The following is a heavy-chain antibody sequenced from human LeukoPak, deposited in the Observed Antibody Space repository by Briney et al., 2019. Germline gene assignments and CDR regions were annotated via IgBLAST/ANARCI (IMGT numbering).Heavy chain of an antibody. CDR3: ARDRAGGGYYALNY. D-gene: IGHD3-22*01. CDR1: GYTFTDYY. J-gene: IGHJ4*02. CDR2: IIPNSGGT. Sequence: ASVKVSCKASGYTFTDYYLHWVRQAPGQGLEWMGRIIPNSGGTNYAQKFQGRVTMTRDTSINTAYMELSRLSSDDTAMYYCARDRAGGGYYALNYWGQGTLVTVSS. V-gene: IGHV1-2*06.